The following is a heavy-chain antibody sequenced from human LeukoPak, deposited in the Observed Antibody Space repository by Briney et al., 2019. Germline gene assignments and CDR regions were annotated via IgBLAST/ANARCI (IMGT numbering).Heavy chain of an antibody. CDR3: ARAREAYNYDSSGYYYLSYFDY. CDR1: GGSISSYY. CDR2: IYYSGST. V-gene: IGHV4-59*01. Sequence: SETLSLTCTVSGGSISSYYWSWIRQPPGKGLEWLGYIYYSGSTNYNPSLKSRVTISVDTSKNQFSLKLSSVTAADTAVYYCARAREAYNYDSSGYYYLSYFDYWGQGPLSPSPQ. J-gene: IGHJ4*02. D-gene: IGHD3-22*01.